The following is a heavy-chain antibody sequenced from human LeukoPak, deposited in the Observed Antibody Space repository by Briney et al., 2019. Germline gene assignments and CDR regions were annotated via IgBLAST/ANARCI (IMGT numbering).Heavy chain of an antibody. V-gene: IGHV4-4*09. CDR1: GGSISSYY. D-gene: IGHD6-19*01. CDR2: IYHTGST. Sequence: SETLSLTCTVSGGSISSYYWSWIRQPPGKGLEWIGYIYHTGSTYYNPSLKSRVTISVDRSKNQFSLKLSSVTAADTAVYYCARMVYSSGWFGYYYGMDVWGQGTTVTVSS. J-gene: IGHJ6*02. CDR3: ARMVYSSGWFGYYYGMDV.